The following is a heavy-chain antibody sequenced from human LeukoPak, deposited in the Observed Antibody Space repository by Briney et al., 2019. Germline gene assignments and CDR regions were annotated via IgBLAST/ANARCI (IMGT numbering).Heavy chain of an antibody. D-gene: IGHD6-6*01. CDR2: INPNSGGT. CDR1: GYTFTGYY. J-gene: IGHJ2*01. Sequence: ASVKVSCKASGYTFTGYYMHWVRQAPGQGLEWMGWINPNSGGTNYAQKFRGRVTMTRDTSISTAYMELSRLRSDDTAVYYCARAEIEAARPSFWYFDLWGRGTLVTVSS. V-gene: IGHV1-2*02. CDR3: ARAEIEAARPSFWYFDL.